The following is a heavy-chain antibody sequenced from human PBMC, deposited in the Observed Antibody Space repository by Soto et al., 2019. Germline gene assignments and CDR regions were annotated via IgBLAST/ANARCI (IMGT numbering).Heavy chain of an antibody. CDR1: GFTVSGSA. CDR2: TSYDENYK. Sequence: QVQLVESGGGVVQPGRSLRLSCAASGFTVSGSAMHWVRQAPGKGLEWVAATSYDENYKYYADSVKGRFTISRDNSKNTLFLQMNSLRTEDTAVYYCARQGGSSGIWYFDYWGQGSLFTVSS. V-gene: IGHV3-30*04. D-gene: IGHD6-6*01. J-gene: IGHJ4*02. CDR3: ARQGGSSGIWYFDY.